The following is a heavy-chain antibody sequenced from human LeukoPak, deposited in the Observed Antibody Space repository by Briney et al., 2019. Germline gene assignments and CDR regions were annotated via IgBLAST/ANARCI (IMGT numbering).Heavy chain of an antibody. CDR2: INPNSGGT. D-gene: IGHD3-10*01. CDR3: ARKIFEITMVRDGYFDY. V-gene: IGHV1-2*02. J-gene: IGHJ4*02. CDR1: GYTFTCYY. Sequence: ASVKVSFKASGYTFTCYYMHWVRQAPGQGLEWMGWINPNSGGTNYAQKFQGRVTMTRDTSISTAYMELSRLRSDDTAVYYCARKIFEITMVRDGYFDYWGQGTLVTVST.